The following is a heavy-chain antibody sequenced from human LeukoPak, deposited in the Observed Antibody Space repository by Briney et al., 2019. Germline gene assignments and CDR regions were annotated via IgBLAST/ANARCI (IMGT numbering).Heavy chain of an antibody. J-gene: IGHJ4*02. CDR1: GFTSSSYE. Sequence: GGSLRLSCAASGFTSSSYEMNWVRQAPGKGLEWVSYISSSGSTIYYADSVKGRFTISRDNAKNSLYLQMNSLRAEDTAVYYCARAGYYFDYWGQGTLVTVSS. D-gene: IGHD3-10*01. V-gene: IGHV3-48*03. CDR2: ISSSGSTI. CDR3: ARAGYYFDY.